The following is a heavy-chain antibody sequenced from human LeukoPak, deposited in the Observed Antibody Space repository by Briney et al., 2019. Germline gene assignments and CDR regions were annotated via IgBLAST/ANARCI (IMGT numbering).Heavy chain of an antibody. CDR3: ATMGGDSSGYFYYYYGMDV. V-gene: IGHV3-23*01. CDR1: GFTFSSYA. CDR2: ISGRGGST. D-gene: IGHD3-22*01. J-gene: IGHJ6*02. Sequence: GGSLRLSWAASGFTFSSYAMSWVRQAPGKGLEWVSAISGRGGSTYYADSVKGRFPISRDNSKNTLYLQMNSLRAEDTAVYYCATMGGDSSGYFYYYYGMDVWGQGTTVTVSS.